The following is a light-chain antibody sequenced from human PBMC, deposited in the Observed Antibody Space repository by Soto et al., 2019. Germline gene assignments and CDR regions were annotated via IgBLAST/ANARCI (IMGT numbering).Light chain of an antibody. CDR2: KTS. Sequence: DIQLTQSPSSLSASVGDIVTITCRASQSISTWVAWYQQKPGKAPKLLIYKTSSLESGVPSRFSGSGSGTEFTLTISSLQPDDFATYYCQQYNSYSGTFGQGTKVDIK. J-gene: IGKJ1*01. CDR1: QSISTW. CDR3: QQYNSYSGT. V-gene: IGKV1-5*03.